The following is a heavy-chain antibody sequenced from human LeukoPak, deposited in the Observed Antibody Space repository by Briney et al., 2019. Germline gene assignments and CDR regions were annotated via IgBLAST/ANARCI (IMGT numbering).Heavy chain of an antibody. D-gene: IGHD6-13*01. CDR3: ARHQGSNYGLDV. V-gene: IGHV5-51*01. Sequence: GESLKISCKGSGYSFTNYWIAWVRQMPGKGLEWMGITYPGDSDTRYSPSFQGQVTILADESIGTAYLQWSSLEASDTAMYYCARHQGSNYGLDVWGQGTTVTVSS. CDR1: GYSFTNYW. CDR2: TYPGDSDT. J-gene: IGHJ6*02.